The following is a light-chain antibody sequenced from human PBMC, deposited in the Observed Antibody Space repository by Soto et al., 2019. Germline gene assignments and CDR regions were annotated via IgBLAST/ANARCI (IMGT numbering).Light chain of an antibody. CDR3: QHYNNWPLT. Sequence: EIVLTQSPGTLSLSPGESATLSCRASQSVSNNYLAWYQQKPGQAPRLLIYGASNRATGFPDTFSGGGSGTEFTLTISSLQSEDFAVYYCQHYNNWPLTFGGGTKVDIK. J-gene: IGKJ4*01. CDR1: QSVSNN. V-gene: IGKV3D-15*01. CDR2: GAS.